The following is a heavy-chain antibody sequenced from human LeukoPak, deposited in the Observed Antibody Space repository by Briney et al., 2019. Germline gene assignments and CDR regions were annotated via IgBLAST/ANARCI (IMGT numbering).Heavy chain of an antibody. Sequence: GGSLRLSCAASGFTFSSYWMSWVRQAPGKGLEWVANIKQDGSEKYYVDSVKGRFTISRDNAKNSLYLQMNSLRAEDTAVYYCARAYDSSGYYHRRETHPRLDYWGQGTLVTVSS. J-gene: IGHJ4*02. CDR1: GFTFSSYW. CDR3: ARAYDSSGYYHRRETHPRLDY. V-gene: IGHV3-7*01. CDR2: IKQDGSEK. D-gene: IGHD3-22*01.